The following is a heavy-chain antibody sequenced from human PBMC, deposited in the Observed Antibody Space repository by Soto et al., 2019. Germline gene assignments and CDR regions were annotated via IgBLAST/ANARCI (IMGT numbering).Heavy chain of an antibody. J-gene: IGHJ3*02. V-gene: IGHV5-51*01. CDR3: ATSVEMATTKGDAFDI. D-gene: IGHD5-12*01. CDR1: GYGFTSYW. CDR2: IYPGDSDT. Sequence: GESLKISCKGSGYGFTSYWIGWVRQMPGKGLEWMGIIYPGDSDTRYSPSFQGQVTISADKSISTAYLQWSSLKASDTAMYYCATSVEMATTKGDAFDIWGQGTMVTVSS.